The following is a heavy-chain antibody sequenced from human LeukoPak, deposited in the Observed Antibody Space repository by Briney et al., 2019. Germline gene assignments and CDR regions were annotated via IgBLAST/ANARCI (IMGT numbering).Heavy chain of an antibody. J-gene: IGHJ6*02. Sequence: GGSLRLSCAASGFTFSSYSMNWVRQAPGKGLEWVSSISSSSSYVYYADSVKGRFTISRDNAKNSLYLQMNSLRAEDTAVHYCARYSGSYFDPFGTYGMDVWGQGTTVTVSS. V-gene: IGHV3-21*01. CDR2: ISSSSSYV. CDR1: GFTFSSYS. CDR3: ARYSGSYFDPFGTYGMDV. D-gene: IGHD1-26*01.